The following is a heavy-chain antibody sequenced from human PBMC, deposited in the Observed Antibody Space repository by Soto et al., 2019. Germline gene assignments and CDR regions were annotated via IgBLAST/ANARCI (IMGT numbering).Heavy chain of an antibody. J-gene: IGHJ4*02. Sequence: EVQRLESGGGFVQPGGSLRLSCAASRFTFSNYAMSWVRQAPGEGLEWVSAISGSGVGTYYADSVKGRFTISRDNSKNTLSLQMNSLRAEDTAVYYCAKGSSSSRPYYFDHWGQGTLVTVSS. CDR3: AKGSSSSRPYYFDH. V-gene: IGHV3-23*01. D-gene: IGHD6-6*01. CDR2: ISGSGVGT. CDR1: RFTFSNYA.